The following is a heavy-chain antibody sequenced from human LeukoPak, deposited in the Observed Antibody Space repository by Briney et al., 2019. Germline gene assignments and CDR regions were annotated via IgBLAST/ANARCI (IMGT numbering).Heavy chain of an antibody. CDR1: GFTFGKYW. J-gene: IGHJ4*02. Sequence: GGSLRLSCVASGFTFGKYWMSWVRQAPGKGLEWVASIKLDGSEKNYVDSVKGRFTISRDNTKSSLYLQMNSLRAEDTAVFYCARDQYDTWSRRGNFDSWGQGTLVIVSS. CDR3: ARDQYDTWSRRGNFDS. V-gene: IGHV3-7*03. CDR2: IKLDGSEK. D-gene: IGHD3-3*01.